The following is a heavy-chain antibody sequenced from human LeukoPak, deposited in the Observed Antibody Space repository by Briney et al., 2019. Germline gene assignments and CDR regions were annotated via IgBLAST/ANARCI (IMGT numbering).Heavy chain of an antibody. V-gene: IGHV4-31*03. CDR2: MYYSGST. Sequence: TASETLSLTCTVSGGSISSGGYYWGWIRQHPGKGLEWIGYMYYSGSTYYNPSLKSRVTISVDTSKNQLSLKLKSVTAADTAVYYCASTFYDFWSGYVYWGQGTLVTVSS. CDR3: ASTFYDFWSGYVY. D-gene: IGHD3-3*01. CDR1: GGSISSGGYY. J-gene: IGHJ4*02.